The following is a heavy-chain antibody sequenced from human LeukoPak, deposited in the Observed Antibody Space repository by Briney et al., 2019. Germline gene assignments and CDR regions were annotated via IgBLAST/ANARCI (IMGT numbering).Heavy chain of an antibody. Sequence: SVKVSCKASGYTFTNFGISWVRQAPGQGLEWMGGIIPIFGTANYAQKFQGRVTITADKSTSTAYMELSSLRSEDTAVYYCAREGYCSGGSCYSGWFDPWGQGTLVTVSS. CDR3: AREGYCSGGSCYSGWFDP. D-gene: IGHD2-15*01. V-gene: IGHV1-69*06. CDR1: GYTFTNFG. J-gene: IGHJ5*02. CDR2: IIPIFGTA.